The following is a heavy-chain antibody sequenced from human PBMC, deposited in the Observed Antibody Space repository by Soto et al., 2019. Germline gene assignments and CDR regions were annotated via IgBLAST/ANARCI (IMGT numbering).Heavy chain of an antibody. J-gene: IGHJ4*02. V-gene: IGHV1-18*01. D-gene: IGHD6-19*01. CDR1: GYTFTSYG. CDR3: ARDRDSSGWYPFDY. CDR2: ISAYNGNT. Sequence: ASVKVSCKASGYTFTSYGISWVRQAPGQGLEWMGWISAYNGNTNYAQKLQGRVTTTTDTSTSTAYMEQRSLRSDDTAVYYCARDRDSSGWYPFDYWGQGTLVTVSS.